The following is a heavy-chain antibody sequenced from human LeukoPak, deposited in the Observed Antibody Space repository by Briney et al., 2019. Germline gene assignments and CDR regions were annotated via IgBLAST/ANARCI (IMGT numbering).Heavy chain of an antibody. J-gene: IGHJ3*02. V-gene: IGHV3-48*02. CDR2: ISSSSTTI. CDR1: GFTFSSYE. Sequence: GGSLRLSCAASGFTFSSYEMNWVRQAPGKGLEWVSYISSSSTTIYYADSVKGRFTISRDNAKNSLYLQMSSLRDEDTAVYYCARRFDIWGQGTMVTVSS. CDR3: ARRFDI.